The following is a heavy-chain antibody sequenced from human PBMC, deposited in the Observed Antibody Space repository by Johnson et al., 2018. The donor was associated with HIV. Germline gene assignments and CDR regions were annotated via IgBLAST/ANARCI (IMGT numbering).Heavy chain of an antibody. J-gene: IGHJ3*02. D-gene: IGHD3-10*01. CDR2: ISSSGSTI. Sequence: QVQLVESGGGLVKPGGSLRLSCAASGFIFSDYYMSWIRQAPGKGLEWVAYISSSGSTIYYADSVKGRFTISRDNAKNSLYLQLNSLRAEDTTVYYCARKGLVWFGWAFDIWCQGTMVTVSS. CDR3: ARKGLVWFGWAFDI. V-gene: IGHV3-11*04. CDR1: GFIFSDYY.